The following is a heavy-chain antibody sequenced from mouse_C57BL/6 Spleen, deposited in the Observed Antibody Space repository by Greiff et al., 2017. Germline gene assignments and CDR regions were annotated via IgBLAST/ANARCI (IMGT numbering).Heavy chain of an antibody. CDR1: GYTCTSYW. CDR2: IHPSDSDT. Sequence: QVQLQQPGAELLKPGASVKESCKASGYTCTSYWMRWVKQRPGQGLEWIGRIHPSDSDTNYNQKFKGKATLTVDKSSSTAYMQLSSLTSEDSAVYYCAISEDDYDAFAHWAQGTPVTISA. D-gene: IGHD2-4*01. CDR3: AISEDDYDAFAH. J-gene: IGHJ3*01. V-gene: IGHV1-74*01.